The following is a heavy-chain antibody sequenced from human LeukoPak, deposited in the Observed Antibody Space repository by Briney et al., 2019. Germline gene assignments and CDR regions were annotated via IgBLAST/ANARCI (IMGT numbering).Heavy chain of an antibody. CDR2: IYSGST. D-gene: IGHD6-6*01. CDR3: ARSFTTARGYFDY. V-gene: IGHV4-39*01. CDR1: GGSISSSSYY. J-gene: IGHJ4*02. Sequence: SETLSLTCTVSGGSISSSSYYWGWIRQPPGKGLEWIGSIYSGSTYYKPSLKSRVTISVDTSKNQFSLKLSSVTAADTAVYYCARSFTTARGYFDYWGQGTLVTVSS.